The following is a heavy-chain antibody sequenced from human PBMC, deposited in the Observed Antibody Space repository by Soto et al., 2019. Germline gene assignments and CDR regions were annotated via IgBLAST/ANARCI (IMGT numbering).Heavy chain of an antibody. CDR1: GIDFRIHG. CDR3: AEQPSYWQPMSDY. CDR2: ISYDGSDK. Sequence: QVELVESGGGVVQPGTSLRLSCVASGIDFRIHGLHWVRQGPGEGLEWVAHISYDGSDKYYGDSVRGRFTISRDNSKNTPSLQMASLRAEDTAVDYCAEQPSYWQPMSDYLGQGTRVTVSS. V-gene: IGHV3-30*03. D-gene: IGHD2-8*02. J-gene: IGHJ4*02.